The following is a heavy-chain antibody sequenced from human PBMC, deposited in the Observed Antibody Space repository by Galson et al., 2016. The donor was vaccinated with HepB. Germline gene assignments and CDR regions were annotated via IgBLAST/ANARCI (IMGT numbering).Heavy chain of an antibody. Sequence: QSGAEVKKPGESLKISCQGSGYTFTDYWIGWVRQMPGKGLEWMGIMYPDDSDTRYSPSFQGQVTFSADKSISTAYLQWSSLKASNTAMYYCARRRDGMDVWGQGTTVIVSS. V-gene: IGHV5-51*01. CDR3: ARRRDGMDV. CDR1: GYTFTDYW. CDR2: MYPDDSDT. J-gene: IGHJ6*01.